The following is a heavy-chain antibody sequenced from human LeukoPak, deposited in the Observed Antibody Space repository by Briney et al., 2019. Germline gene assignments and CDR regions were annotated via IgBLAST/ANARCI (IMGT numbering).Heavy chain of an antibody. CDR1: GFTFSSYS. Sequence: GGSLRLSCAASGFTFSSYSMNWVRQAPGKGLEWVSAISGSGGSTYYADSVKGRFNISRDNSKNTLYLQMNSLRAEDTAVYFCAKRASGSSWVYDYWGQGTLVTASS. D-gene: IGHD6-13*01. J-gene: IGHJ4*02. CDR3: AKRASGSSWVYDY. V-gene: IGHV3-23*01. CDR2: ISGSGGST.